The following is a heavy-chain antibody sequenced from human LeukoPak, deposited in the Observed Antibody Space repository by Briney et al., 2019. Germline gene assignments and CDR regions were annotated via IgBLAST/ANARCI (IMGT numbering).Heavy chain of an antibody. Sequence: GGSLRLSCAASGFTFSSSAMSWVRQAPGKGLEWVSAISNNGGYTYYADSVQGRFTISRDNAKNTLYLQMNSLRAEDTAVYYCARAARADCTSPTCHSWLAPWGQGTQVTVSS. D-gene: IGHD2/OR15-2a*01. CDR1: GFTFSSSA. J-gene: IGHJ5*02. CDR3: ARAARADCTSPTCHSWLAP. CDR2: ISNNGGYT. V-gene: IGHV3-23*01.